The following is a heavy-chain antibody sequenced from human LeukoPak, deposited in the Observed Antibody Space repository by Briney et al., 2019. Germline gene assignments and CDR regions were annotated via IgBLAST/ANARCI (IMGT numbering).Heavy chain of an antibody. CDR1: GGSISSYY. J-gene: IGHJ4*02. D-gene: IGHD6-19*01. CDR2: IYYSGST. V-gene: IGHV4-59*06. Sequence: SETLSLTCTVSGGSISSYYWSWIRQHPGKGLEWIGYIYYSGSTYYNPSLKSRVTISVDTSKNQFSLKLSSVTAADTAVYYCARELYSSGWFDYWGQGTLVTVSS. CDR3: ARELYSSGWFDY.